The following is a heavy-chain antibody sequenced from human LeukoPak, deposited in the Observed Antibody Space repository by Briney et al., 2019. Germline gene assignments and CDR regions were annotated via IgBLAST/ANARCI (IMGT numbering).Heavy chain of an antibody. V-gene: IGHV3-53*01. Sequence: GGSLRLSCAASGFTVSTNYMSWVRQAPGKGLEWVSVIYSDGRTYYADSVKGRFTISRDNSKNTLYLQMNSLGAEDTAVYYCARDSGRFDVFDIWGQGTMVTVSS. J-gene: IGHJ3*02. CDR3: ARDSGRFDVFDI. CDR2: IYSDGRT. CDR1: GFTVSTNY. D-gene: IGHD3-10*01.